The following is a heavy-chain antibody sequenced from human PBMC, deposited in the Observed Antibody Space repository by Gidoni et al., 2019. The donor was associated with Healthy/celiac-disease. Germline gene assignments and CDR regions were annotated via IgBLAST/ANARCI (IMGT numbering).Heavy chain of an antibody. CDR3: ARATKSGFGELLWDNWFDP. J-gene: IGHJ5*02. CDR2: ISAYNGNT. CDR1: GYTFTSYG. V-gene: IGHV1-18*01. Sequence: QVQLVQSGDEVKKPGASVKVSCKASGYTFTSYGISWVRQAPGQGLNWMGWISAYNGNTNYAQKLQGRVTMTTDTSTSTAYMGLRSLRSDDTAVYYCARATKSGFGELLWDNWFDPWGQGTLVTVSS. D-gene: IGHD3-10*01.